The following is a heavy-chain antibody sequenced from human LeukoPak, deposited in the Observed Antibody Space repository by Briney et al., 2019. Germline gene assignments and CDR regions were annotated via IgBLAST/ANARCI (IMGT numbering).Heavy chain of an antibody. V-gene: IGHV3-48*03. CDR3: AKETDGMDA. CDR2: IRSSGSTR. CDR1: GFSFPSCE. D-gene: IGHD1-14*01. J-gene: IGHJ6*02. Sequence: GGSLRLSCAASGFSFPSCEMNWVRQAPGKGLEWLSYIRSSGSTRYYADSVKGRFTISRDNAENSLYLQMNSLRAEDTAVYYCAKETDGMDAWGRGTTVAVSS.